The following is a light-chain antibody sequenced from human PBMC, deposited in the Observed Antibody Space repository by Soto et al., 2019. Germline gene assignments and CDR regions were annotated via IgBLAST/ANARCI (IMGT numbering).Light chain of an antibody. CDR2: DAS. Sequence: DIQMTQSPSTLSASVGDRVTITCRASQGVVRWLAWYQQKPGKAPKLLIYDASSLESGVPSRFSGSVAGTEFNLTISSLQPDDFATYYCQHYYGFSRTFGQGTKVEIK. CDR3: QHYYGFSRT. V-gene: IGKV1-5*01. CDR1: QGVVRW. J-gene: IGKJ1*01.